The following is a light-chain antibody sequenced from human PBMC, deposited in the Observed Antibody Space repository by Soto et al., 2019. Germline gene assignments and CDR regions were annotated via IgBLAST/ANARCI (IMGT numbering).Light chain of an antibody. CDR3: QQYNNWPALT. J-gene: IGKJ4*01. CDR1: QSVSSN. CDR2: GAY. Sequence: EIVMTQSPATLSVSPGERATLSCRASQSVSSNLAWYQQKPGQAPRLLIYGAYTRATGIPARFSGSGYGTEFTLTISSLQSEYFAVYYCQQYNNWPALTFGGGTKVEIK. V-gene: IGKV3-15*01.